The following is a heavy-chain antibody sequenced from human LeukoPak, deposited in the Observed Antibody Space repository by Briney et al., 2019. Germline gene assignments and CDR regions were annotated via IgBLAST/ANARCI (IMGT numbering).Heavy chain of an antibody. CDR3: ARGADSSGTDY. D-gene: IGHD3-22*01. CDR1: GGTFSSYA. CDR2: IIPIFGTA. Sequence: ASVKVSCKASGGTFSSYAISWVRQAPGQGLEWMGGIIPIFGTANYAQKFQGRVTITADESASTAYMELCSLRSEDTAVYYCARGADSSGTDYWGQGTLVTVSS. V-gene: IGHV1-69*01. J-gene: IGHJ4*02.